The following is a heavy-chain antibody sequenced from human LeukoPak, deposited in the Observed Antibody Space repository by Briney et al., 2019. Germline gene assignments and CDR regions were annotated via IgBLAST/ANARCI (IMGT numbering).Heavy chain of an antibody. D-gene: IGHD2-2*01. CDR3: ARDPGDIVVVPAAIGIWFDP. Sequence: ASVKVSCKASGYTFTSYGISWVRQAPGQGLEWMGWISAYNGNTNYAQKLQGRVTMTTDTCTSTAYMELRSLRSDDTAVYYCARDPGDIVVVPAAIGIWFDPWGQGTLVTVSS. V-gene: IGHV1-18*04. J-gene: IGHJ5*02. CDR1: GYTFTSYG. CDR2: ISAYNGNT.